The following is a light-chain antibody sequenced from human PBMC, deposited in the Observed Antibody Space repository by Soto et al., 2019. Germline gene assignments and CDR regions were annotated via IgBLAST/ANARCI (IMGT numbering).Light chain of an antibody. J-gene: IGLJ1*01. Sequence: QSVLTQPASVSGSPGQPITISCTGTSSDVGGYNLVSWYQQHPGKAPKLIIYHGSKRPSGVSVRFSGSKSGNTASLAISGLQAEDEADYYCCSYASRRPNYVFGPGTKLTVL. CDR1: SSDVGGYNL. CDR3: CSYASRRPNYV. CDR2: HGS. V-gene: IGLV2-23*01.